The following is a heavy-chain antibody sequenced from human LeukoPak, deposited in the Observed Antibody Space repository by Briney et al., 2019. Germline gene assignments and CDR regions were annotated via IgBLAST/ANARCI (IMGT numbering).Heavy chain of an antibody. J-gene: IGHJ4*02. V-gene: IGHV1-8*03. CDR3: ARGRGYYDSSGYYH. Sequence: GASVKVSCKASGYTFTSYDINWVRQATGQGLEWMGWMNPNSGNTGYAQKFQGRVTITRSTSISTAYMELSSLRSEDTAVYYCARGRGYYDSSGYYHWGQGTLVTVSS. D-gene: IGHD3-22*01. CDR1: GYTFTSYD. CDR2: MNPNSGNT.